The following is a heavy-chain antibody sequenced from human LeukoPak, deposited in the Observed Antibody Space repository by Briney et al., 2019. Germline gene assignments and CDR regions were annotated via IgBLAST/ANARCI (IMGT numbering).Heavy chain of an antibody. CDR2: IWYDGSNK. Sequence: GRSLRLSCAASGFTFSSYGMHWVRQAPGKGLEWVAVIWYDGSNKYYADSVKGRFTISRDNSKNTLYLQMNSLGAEDTAVYYCARDAAFPQYYYGSGSYYPDYWGQGTLVTVSS. D-gene: IGHD3-10*01. V-gene: IGHV3-33*01. CDR1: GFTFSSYG. J-gene: IGHJ4*02. CDR3: ARDAAFPQYYYGSGSYYPDY.